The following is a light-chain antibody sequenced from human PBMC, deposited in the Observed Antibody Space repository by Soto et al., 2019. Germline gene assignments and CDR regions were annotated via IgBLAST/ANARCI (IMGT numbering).Light chain of an antibody. CDR2: EVS. V-gene: IGKV2-29*01. CDR1: QSLLHITGETF. CDR3: QQSYNGPFT. J-gene: IGKJ3*01. Sequence: VITQTPLSLSVTPVHPSSISCKSSQSLLHITGETFLFWYLQKPGQSPQLLIYEVSTRVSGVPDRFSGSGSGTDFTLTISSLQPEDFATYYCQQSYNGPFTFGPGTKLDIK.